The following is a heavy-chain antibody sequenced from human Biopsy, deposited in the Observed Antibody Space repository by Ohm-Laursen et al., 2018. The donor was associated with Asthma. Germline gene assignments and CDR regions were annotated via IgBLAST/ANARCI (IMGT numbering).Heavy chain of an antibody. Sequence: SLRLSCAASGFTFSIYDIHWVRQAPGKGLEWVAVISYDGGNKFYGDSVKGRFTLSRDNSKNTLFLEMNSLRPEDTAVYYCAKELFPGWELRRGPDSWGQGTPVTVSS. CDR3: AKELFPGWELRRGPDS. D-gene: IGHD1-26*01. J-gene: IGHJ4*02. CDR1: GFTFSIYD. CDR2: ISYDGGNK. V-gene: IGHV3-30*18.